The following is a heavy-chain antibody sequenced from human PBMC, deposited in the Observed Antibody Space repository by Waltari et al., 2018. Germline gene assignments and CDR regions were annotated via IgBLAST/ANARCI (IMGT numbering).Heavy chain of an antibody. V-gene: IGHV5-51*01. J-gene: IGHJ4*02. D-gene: IGHD3-3*01. CDR1: GYSFTSYW. CDR3: ARLGSTIFGVVDY. CDR2: IYPGDSDT. Sequence: EVQLVQSGAEVKKPGESLKFSCKGSGYSFTSYWSGWVRPTPGIGLACKGSIYPGDSDTRYSPSFKGQVTISADKSISTAYLQWSSLKASDTAMYYCARLGSTIFGVVDYWGQGTLVTVSS.